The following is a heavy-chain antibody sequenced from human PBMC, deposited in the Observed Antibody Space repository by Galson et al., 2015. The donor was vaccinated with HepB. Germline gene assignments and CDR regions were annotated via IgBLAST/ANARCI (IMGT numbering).Heavy chain of an antibody. Sequence: SLRLSCAASGFTFSSYAMHWVRQAPGKGLEWVAVISYDGSNKYYADSVKGRFTISRDNSKNALYLQMDSLRAEDTAVYYCARPYLRYSPCDAFDIWGQGTLVTVSS. CDR3: ARPYLRYSPCDAFDI. CDR2: ISYDGSNK. J-gene: IGHJ3*02. CDR1: GFTFSSYA. D-gene: IGHD6-13*01. V-gene: IGHV3-30*04.